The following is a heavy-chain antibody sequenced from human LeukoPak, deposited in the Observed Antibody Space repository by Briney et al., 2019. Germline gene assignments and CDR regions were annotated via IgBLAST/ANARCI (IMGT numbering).Heavy chain of an antibody. CDR1: GGTFSSYA. CDR3: ARGRLEMATIPDY. D-gene: IGHD5-24*01. J-gene: IGHJ4*02. V-gene: IGHV1-69*04. CDR2: IIPILGIA. Sequence: ASVKVSCKASGGTFSSYAISWVRQAPGQGLEWMGRIIPILGIANYAQKFQGRVAITADKSTSTAYMELSGLRSEDTAVYYCARGRLEMATIPDYWGQGTLVTVSS.